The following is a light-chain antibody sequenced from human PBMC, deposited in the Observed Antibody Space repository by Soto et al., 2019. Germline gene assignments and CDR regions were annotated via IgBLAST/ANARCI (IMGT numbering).Light chain of an antibody. CDR3: QQFNSYPIT. CDR2: DVS. J-gene: IGKJ5*01. Sequence: AIQVAQSPSSLSASVGDRVTITCRASQDIRGALAWYQQKPGKAPRLLIFDVSTLETGVPSRFSGGGSGTDFTLTISSLQPEDFGTYYCQQFNSYPITFSHGTRLEIK. CDR1: QDIRGA. V-gene: IGKV1-13*02.